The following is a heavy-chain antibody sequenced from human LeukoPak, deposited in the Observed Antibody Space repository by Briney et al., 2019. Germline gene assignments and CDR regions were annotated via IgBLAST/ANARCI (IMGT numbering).Heavy chain of an antibody. CDR2: INHSGST. J-gene: IGHJ4*02. D-gene: IGHD3-10*01. V-gene: IGHV4-34*01. CDR3: ARGGGRGYGR. Sequence: PSETLSLTCAVYGGSFSGYYWSWIRQPPGKGLEWIGEINHSGSTNYNPSLKSRVTISVDTSKNQFSLKLSSVTAADTAVYYCARGGGRGYGRWGQGTLVTVSS. CDR1: GGSFSGYY.